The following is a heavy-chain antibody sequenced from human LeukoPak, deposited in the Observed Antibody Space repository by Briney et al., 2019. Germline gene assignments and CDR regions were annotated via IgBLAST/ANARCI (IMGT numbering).Heavy chain of an antibody. CDR1: GGSISSGTYY. Sequence: PSQTLSLTCTVSGGSISSGTYYWSWIRQPAGKGLEWIGRIYTDGRTNYNPSLKSRVTISVDTSKNQFSLKLSSVTAADTAVYYCARLVGGYDSSGYYYSYYYYYMDVWGKGTTVTVSS. CDR2: IYTDGRT. CDR3: ARLVGGYDSSGYYYSYYYYYMDV. J-gene: IGHJ6*03. V-gene: IGHV4-61*02. D-gene: IGHD3-22*01.